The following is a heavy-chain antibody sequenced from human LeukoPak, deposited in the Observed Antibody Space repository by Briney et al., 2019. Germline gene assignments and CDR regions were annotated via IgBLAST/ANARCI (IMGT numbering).Heavy chain of an antibody. CDR2: INPSGGST. CDR1: GYTFTSYY. V-gene: IGHV1-46*01. CDR3: ARDWCSSTSRYNGDAFDI. D-gene: IGHD2-2*01. J-gene: IGHJ3*02. Sequence: GASVKVSCKASGYTFTSYYMHWVRQAPGQGLEWMGIINPSGGSTSYAQKFQGRVTMTRDTSTSTVYMELSSLRSEDTAVYYCARDWCSSTSRYNGDAFDIWGQGTMVTVSS.